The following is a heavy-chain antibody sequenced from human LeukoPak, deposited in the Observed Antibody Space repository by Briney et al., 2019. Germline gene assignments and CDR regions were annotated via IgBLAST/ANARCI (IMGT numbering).Heavy chain of an antibody. Sequence: SETLSLTCAVSGYSINIGYYWGWIRQPPGKGLEWIGSIFHSGSTNYNPSLKSRVTISVDTFKNQFSLKLNSVTAADTAVYYCARWTYTDYGFDYWGQGTLVTVSS. CDR1: GYSINIGYY. J-gene: IGHJ4*02. V-gene: IGHV4-38-2*01. CDR3: ARWTYTDYGFDY. CDR2: IFHSGST. D-gene: IGHD4/OR15-4a*01.